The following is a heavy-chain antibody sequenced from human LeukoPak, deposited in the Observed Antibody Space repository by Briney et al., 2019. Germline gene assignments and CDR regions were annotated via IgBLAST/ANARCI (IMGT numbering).Heavy chain of an antibody. V-gene: IGHV3-66*01. Sequence: GRSLGLSCAASGFTVSSNYMSWVRQAPGKGLEWVSVIYSGGSTYYADSVKGRFTISRDNSKNTLYLQMNSLRAEDTAVYYCAREPPLAVAGRVLGYWGQGTLVTVSS. CDR3: AREPPLAVAGRVLGY. CDR1: GFTVSSNY. CDR2: IYSGGST. D-gene: IGHD6-19*01. J-gene: IGHJ4*02.